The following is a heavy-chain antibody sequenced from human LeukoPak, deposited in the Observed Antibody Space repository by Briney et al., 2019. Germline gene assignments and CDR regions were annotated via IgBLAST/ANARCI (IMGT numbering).Heavy chain of an antibody. CDR2: IWYDGSNK. D-gene: IGHD1-26*01. CDR1: GFTFSSYG. J-gene: IGHJ4*02. Sequence: GRSLRLSCAASGFTFSSYGMHWVRQAPGKGLEWVAVIWYDGSNKYYADSVKGRFTFSRDNSKNTLYLQMNSLRAEDTAVYYCAREWATALAYWGQGTLVTVSS. V-gene: IGHV3-33*01. CDR3: AREWATALAY.